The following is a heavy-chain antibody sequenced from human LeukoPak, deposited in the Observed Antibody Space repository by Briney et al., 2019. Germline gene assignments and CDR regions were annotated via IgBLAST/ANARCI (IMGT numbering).Heavy chain of an antibody. J-gene: IGHJ4*02. V-gene: IGHV3-7*03. Sequence: PGGSLRLSCAASGFTFSSYWMSWVRQAPGKGLEWVANIKQDGSEKYYVDSVKGRFTISRDNAKNSLYLQMNSLRAEDTAVYYCARVGIGGKLRYFDWLLRMPYYFDYWGQGTLVTVSS. CDR2: IKQDGSEK. CDR1: GFTFSSYW. CDR3: ARVGIGGKLRYFDWLLRMPYYFDY. D-gene: IGHD3-9*01.